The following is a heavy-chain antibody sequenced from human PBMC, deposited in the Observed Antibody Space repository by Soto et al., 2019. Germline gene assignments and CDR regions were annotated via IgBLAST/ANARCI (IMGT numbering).Heavy chain of an antibody. CDR1: GFTFSSYG. CDR2: ISYDGSNK. J-gene: IGHJ6*02. V-gene: IGHV3-30*18. Sequence: SGGSLRLSCAASGFTFSSYGMHWVRQAPGKGLEWVAVISYDGSNKYYADSVKGRFTISRDNSKNTLYLQMNSLRAEDTAVYYCAKDLRGYYYGSGSYHYGMDVWGQGTTVTVSS. D-gene: IGHD3-10*01. CDR3: AKDLRGYYYGSGSYHYGMDV.